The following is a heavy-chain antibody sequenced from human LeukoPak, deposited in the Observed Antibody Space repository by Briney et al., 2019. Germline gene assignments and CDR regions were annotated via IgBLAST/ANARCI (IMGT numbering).Heavy chain of an antibody. V-gene: IGHV3-7*01. D-gene: IGHD2-2*01. CDR3: ARGLDCRSTSCYLDT. Sequence: GGSLRLSYAASGVTLSDHHVDWVRQAPGKGLEWVANINQAGSERSYVDSVKGRITISRDNAKNSLYLQMNSLGAEDTAVYYCARGLDCRSTSCYLDTWGQGTLVTVSS. J-gene: IGHJ4*02. CDR2: INQAGSER. CDR1: GVTLSDHH.